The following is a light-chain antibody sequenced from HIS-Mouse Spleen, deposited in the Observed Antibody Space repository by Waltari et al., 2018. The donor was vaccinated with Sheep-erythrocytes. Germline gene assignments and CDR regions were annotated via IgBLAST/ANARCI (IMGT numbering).Light chain of an antibody. CDR2: AAS. V-gene: IGKV1-17*01. CDR3: LQHNSYPHT. Sequence: DIQRTQSPSSLSGSVGDRVTITCRESQGIRNDLGCYQQKPGKDPKRLIYAASSLQSGVPSSFSGSATETEFYLTISSLQPEDFATYYCLQHNSYPHTVGQATKLEI. J-gene: IGKJ2*01. CDR1: QGIRND.